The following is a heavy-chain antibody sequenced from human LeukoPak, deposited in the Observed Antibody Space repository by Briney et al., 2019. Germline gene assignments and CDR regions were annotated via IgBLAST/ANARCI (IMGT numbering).Heavy chain of an antibody. CDR1: GDSIRCSH. CDR3: AGKYCSGGRCYSHWFPP. V-gene: IGHV4-59*08. CDR2: IYYSGST. Sequence: PSETLSLACTVSGDSIRCSHGSSLRQPPGKGLEWIGYIYYSGSTNYNPSLKSRVTISVGTSKNQFSLKLSSVTAADTAVYYCAGKYCSGGRCYSHWFPPWGQGTLVTVSS. D-gene: IGHD2-15*01. J-gene: IGHJ5*02.